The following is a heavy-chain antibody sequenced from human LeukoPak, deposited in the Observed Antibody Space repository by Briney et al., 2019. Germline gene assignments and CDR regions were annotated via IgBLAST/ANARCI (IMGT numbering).Heavy chain of an antibody. CDR1: GYTFTGYY. J-gene: IGHJ3*02. CDR3: ARNYGSGSYYAYAFDI. D-gene: IGHD3-10*01. Sequence: GASVKVSCKASGYTFTGYYMHWVRQAPGQGLEWMGRINPNSGGTNYAQKFQGRVTMTRDTSTSTVYMELSSLRSEDTAVYYCARNYGSGSYYAYAFDIWGQGTMVTVSS. CDR2: INPNSGGT. V-gene: IGHV1-2*06.